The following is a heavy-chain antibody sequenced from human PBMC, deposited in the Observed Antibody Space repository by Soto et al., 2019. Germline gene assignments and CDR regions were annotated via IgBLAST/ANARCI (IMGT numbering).Heavy chain of an antibody. J-gene: IGHJ4*02. Sequence: ASVKVSCKASGYTFTSYAMHWVRQAPGQRLEWMGWINAGNGNTKYSQKFQGRVTITRDTSASTAYMELSSLRSEDTAVYHCATSTGFDYYDSSGYFFWGQGTLVTVSS. D-gene: IGHD3-22*01. V-gene: IGHV1-3*01. CDR1: GYTFTSYA. CDR3: ATSTGFDYYDSSGYFF. CDR2: INAGNGNT.